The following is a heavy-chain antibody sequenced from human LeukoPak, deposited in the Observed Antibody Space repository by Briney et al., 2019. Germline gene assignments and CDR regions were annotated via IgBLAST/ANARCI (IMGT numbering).Heavy chain of an antibody. Sequence: GGSLRLSCAASGFTFDDYGMSWVRQAPGKGLEWVSGISWNGGSTGYADSVKGRFTISRDNAKNSLYLQMNSLRAEDTALYYCARERDCRGGSCDGDYWGQGTLVTVSS. CDR1: GFTFDDYG. V-gene: IGHV3-20*04. J-gene: IGHJ4*02. CDR2: ISWNGGST. D-gene: IGHD2-15*01. CDR3: ARERDCRGGSCDGDY.